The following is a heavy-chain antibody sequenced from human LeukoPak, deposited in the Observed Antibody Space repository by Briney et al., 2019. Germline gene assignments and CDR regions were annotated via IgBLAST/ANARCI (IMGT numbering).Heavy chain of an antibody. J-gene: IGHJ4*02. D-gene: IGHD5-18*01. CDR1: GGSISADGYY. CDR3: ARAGGGYSYTFSQSYFDY. Sequence: PSETLSLTCTVSGGSISADGYYWSWIRQPPGEGLEWIGYIHYSGSTYYNPSLKSRVTISVDTSKNQFSLKLSSVAAADTAVYYCARAGGGYSYTFSQSYFDYCGQGTLVTVSS. CDR2: IHYSGST. V-gene: IGHV4-31*03.